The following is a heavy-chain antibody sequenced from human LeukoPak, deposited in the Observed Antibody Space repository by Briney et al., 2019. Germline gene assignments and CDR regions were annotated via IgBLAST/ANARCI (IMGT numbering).Heavy chain of an antibody. CDR1: GYTFTGYY. CDR2: IIPTFGTA. J-gene: IGHJ4*02. CDR3: ARGDCSSTSCYEDY. V-gene: IGHV1-69*05. D-gene: IGHD2-2*01. Sequence: ASVKVSCKASGYTFTGYYMHWVRQAPGQGLEWMGRIIPTFGTANYAQKFQGRVTITTDESTSTAYMELSSLRSEDTAVYYCARGDCSSTSCYEDYWGQGTLVTVSS.